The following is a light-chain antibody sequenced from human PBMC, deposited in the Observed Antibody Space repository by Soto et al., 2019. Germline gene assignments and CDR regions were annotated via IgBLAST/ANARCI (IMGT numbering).Light chain of an antibody. CDR3: QQYYSTPYT. CDR1: QSVLYSSNNKNY. Sequence: DIVMTQSPDSLAVSLGERATINCKSSQSVLYSSNNKNYLAWYQQKPGQPPKVLIYWASTRESGVPDRVSGSGYGTDFTLTISSLQAEDVAVYNCQQYYSTPYTFGQGTKLEIK. V-gene: IGKV4-1*01. J-gene: IGKJ2*01. CDR2: WAS.